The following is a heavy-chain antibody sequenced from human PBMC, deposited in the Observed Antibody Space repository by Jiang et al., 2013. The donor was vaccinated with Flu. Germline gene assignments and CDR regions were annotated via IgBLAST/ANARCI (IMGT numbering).Heavy chain of an antibody. CDR2: IYPGDSDT. J-gene: IGHJ3*02. D-gene: IGHD6-19*01. CDR1: EQKFVNHW. Sequence: SLKISCKGSEQKFVNHWIGWVRQMPGKGLDWMGIIYPGDSDTRYSPSFQGQVTISVDKTILSAYLQWSSLKASDSATYYCVAVSGWGNSAFDIWGQGTVVTVS. V-gene: IGHV5-51*01. CDR3: VAVSGWGNSAFDI.